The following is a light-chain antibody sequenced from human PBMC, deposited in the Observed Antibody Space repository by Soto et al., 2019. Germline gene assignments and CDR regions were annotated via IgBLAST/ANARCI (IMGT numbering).Light chain of an antibody. V-gene: IGKV3-11*01. CDR3: QQRSNWPHT. J-gene: IGKJ2*01. CDR2: DAS. CDR1: QSVSSY. Sequence: EIVLTQSPATLSLSPGERATLSCRASQSVSSYLAWYQHKPGQAPRLLIYDASNRATGIPARFSGSGSGTDFPLTISSLEPEDFAVYYCQQRSNWPHTFGQGTKLEIK.